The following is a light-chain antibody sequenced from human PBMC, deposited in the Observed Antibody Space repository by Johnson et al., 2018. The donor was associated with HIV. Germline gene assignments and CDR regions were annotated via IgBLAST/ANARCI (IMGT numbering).Light chain of an antibody. J-gene: IGLJ1*01. V-gene: IGLV1-51*01. CDR1: SSNIGNNF. CDR2: DNN. CDR3: GTWDSSLSARYV. Sequence: QSVLTQPPSVSAAPGQKVTRSYSGSSSNIGNNFVSWFRQLPLRAPKVLIYDNNKRPSGIPDRFSGSKSGTSAPLGITGLQTGDEADYYCGTWDSSLSARYVFGTGTKVTVL.